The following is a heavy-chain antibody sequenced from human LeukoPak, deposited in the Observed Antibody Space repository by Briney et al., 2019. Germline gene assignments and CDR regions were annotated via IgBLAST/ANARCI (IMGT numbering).Heavy chain of an antibody. CDR1: GFTFSSYG. J-gene: IGHJ4*02. V-gene: IGHV3-30*18. D-gene: IGHD5-12*01. CDR3: AKGYSGYDWSLVDY. Sequence: GRSLRLSCAASGFTFSSYGMHWVRQAPGKGLEWVAVISYDGSNKYYADSVKGRFTISRDNSKNTLYLQMNSLRAEDTAVYYCAKGYSGYDWSLVDYWGQGTLVTVSS. CDR2: ISYDGSNK.